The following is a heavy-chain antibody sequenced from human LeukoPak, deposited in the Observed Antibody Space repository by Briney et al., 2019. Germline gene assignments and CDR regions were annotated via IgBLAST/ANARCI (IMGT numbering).Heavy chain of an antibody. CDR2: FSGNCGSR. J-gene: IGHJ5*02. CDR3: AKYHGGGWYQNWFDP. D-gene: IGHD6-19*01. Sequence: GGSLRLSCAASGFTFSSYAMSWVPQAPGKGLEWLSVFSGNCGSRYYAHSVKRRFTISRDNPKNTLFLQMNSLRAEHTAVYYGAKYHGGGWYQNWFDPWGQGTLVTVSS. CDR1: GFTFSSYA. V-gene: IGHV3-23*01.